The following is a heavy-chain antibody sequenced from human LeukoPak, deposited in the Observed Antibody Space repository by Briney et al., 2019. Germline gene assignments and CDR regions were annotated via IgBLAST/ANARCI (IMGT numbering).Heavy chain of an antibody. Sequence: SETLSLTCTVSGGSISSSSYYWGWIRQPPGKGLEWIGGIYYSGSTYYNPSLKSRVTISVDTSKNQFPLKLSSVTAADTAVYYCASFGEMATIDFDYWGQGTLVTVSS. CDR1: GGSISSSSYY. CDR2: IYYSGST. J-gene: IGHJ4*02. V-gene: IGHV4-39*01. D-gene: IGHD5-24*01. CDR3: ASFGEMATIDFDY.